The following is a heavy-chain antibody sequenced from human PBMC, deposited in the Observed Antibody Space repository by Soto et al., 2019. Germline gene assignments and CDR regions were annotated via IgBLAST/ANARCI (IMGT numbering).Heavy chain of an antibody. CDR2: IKQDGSEK. D-gene: IGHD3-3*01. J-gene: IGHJ6*03. CDR1: GFTFSSYW. Sequence: GGSLRLSCAASGFTFSSYWMSWVRQAPGKGLEWVANIKQDGSEKYYVDSVKGRFTISRDNAKNSLYLQMNSLRAEDTAVYYCARDRILEWFNSPSVVGSLYYYYYYMDVWGKGTTVTV. CDR3: ARDRILEWFNSPSVVGSLYYYYYYMDV. V-gene: IGHV3-7*01.